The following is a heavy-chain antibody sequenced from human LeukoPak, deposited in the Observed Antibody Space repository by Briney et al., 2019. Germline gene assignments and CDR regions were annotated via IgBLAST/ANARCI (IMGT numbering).Heavy chain of an antibody. Sequence: PSETLSLTCAVSGGSVSSGSYYWSWIRQPPGKGLECIGYIYYSGSTNYNPSLQSRVTISTDTSKNQFSLRLSSVTAADTAVYYCAGLPTLRDCSSTSCYGAFNVWGQGTMVTVPS. CDR2: IYYSGST. D-gene: IGHD2-2*01. CDR3: AGLPTLRDCSSTSCYGAFNV. CDR1: GGSVSSGSYY. J-gene: IGHJ3*01. V-gene: IGHV4-61*01.